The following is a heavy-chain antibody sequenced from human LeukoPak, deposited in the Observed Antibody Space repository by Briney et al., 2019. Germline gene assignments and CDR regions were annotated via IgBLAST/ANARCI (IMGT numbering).Heavy chain of an antibody. CDR2: IYWNDDK. Sequence: SGPTLVKPTQTPTLTCTFSGFSLSTSGVGVGWIRQPPGKALEWLALIYWNDDKRYSPSLKSRLTITKDTSKNQVVLTMTNMDPVDTATYYCAHMDRLGEFDPWGQGTLVTVSS. J-gene: IGHJ5*02. CDR3: AHMDRLGEFDP. V-gene: IGHV2-5*01. CDR1: GFSLSTSGVG. D-gene: IGHD1-14*01.